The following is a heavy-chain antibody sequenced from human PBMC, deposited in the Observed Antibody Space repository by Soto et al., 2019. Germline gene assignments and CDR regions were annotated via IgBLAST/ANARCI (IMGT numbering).Heavy chain of an antibody. V-gene: IGHV4-39*01. J-gene: IGHJ5*02. CDR1: GGSISSSSYY. CDR3: ARHWIVVVPAASYWFDP. CDR2: IYYSGST. D-gene: IGHD2-2*01. Sequence: LSLTCTVSGGSISSSSYYWGWIRQPPGKGLEWIGSIYYSGSTYYNPSLKSRVTISVDTSKNQFSLKLSSVTAADTAVYYCARHWIVVVPAASYWFDPWGQGTLVTVSS.